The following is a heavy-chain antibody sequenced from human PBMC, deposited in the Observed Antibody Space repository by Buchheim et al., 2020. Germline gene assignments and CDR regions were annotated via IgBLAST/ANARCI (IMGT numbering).Heavy chain of an antibody. Sequence: QLQLQESGPGLVKPSETLSLNCTVSGGSISSSNFYWGWIRQPPGKGLEWIGKFYYSGSTYYNPSLKSRVTISADTSKNQFSLKMTSVTAADTAVYYCAVGDYYYMDVWGKGTT. CDR1: GGSISSSNFY. CDR2: FYYSGST. J-gene: IGHJ6*03. D-gene: IGHD3-16*01. CDR3: AVGDYYYMDV. V-gene: IGHV4-39*01.